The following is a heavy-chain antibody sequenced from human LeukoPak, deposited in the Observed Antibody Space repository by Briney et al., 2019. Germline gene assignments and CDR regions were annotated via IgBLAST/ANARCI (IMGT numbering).Heavy chain of an antibody. CDR3: TTVFVDTAMVTWFGY. Sequence: PGGSLRLSCAASGFTFSNAWMSWVRQAPGKGLEWVGRIKSKTDGGTTDYAAPVKGRFTISRDDSKNTLYLQMNSLKTEDTAVYYCTTVFVDTAMVTWFGYWGQGTLVTVSS. J-gene: IGHJ4*02. CDR2: IKSKTDGGTT. V-gene: IGHV3-15*01. D-gene: IGHD5-18*01. CDR1: GFTFSNAW.